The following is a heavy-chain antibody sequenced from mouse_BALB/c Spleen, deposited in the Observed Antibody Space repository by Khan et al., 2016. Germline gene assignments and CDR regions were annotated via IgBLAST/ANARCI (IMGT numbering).Heavy chain of an antibody. D-gene: IGHD4-1*01. J-gene: IGHJ3*01. CDR2: ISYSGST. V-gene: IGHV3-2*02. Sequence: QLVESGPGLVKPSQSLSLTCTVTGYSITSDYAWNWIRQFPGNKLEWMGYISYSGSTSYNPSLKSRISITRDTSKNQFFLQLNSVTTEDTATYYCARPWGFAYWGQGTLVTVSA. CDR1: GYSITSDYA. CDR3: ARPWGFAY.